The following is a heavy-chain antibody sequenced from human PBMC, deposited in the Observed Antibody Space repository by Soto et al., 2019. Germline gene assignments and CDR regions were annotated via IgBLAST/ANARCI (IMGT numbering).Heavy chain of an antibody. D-gene: IGHD6-19*01. CDR1: GYTFTSYA. Sequence: QVQLVQSGAEVKKPGASVKVSCKASGYTFTSYAMHWVRQAPGQRLEWMGWINAVNGNTKYSQKFQGRVTITRDTSASTAYMELSSLRSEDTAVYYCARVRLKIAVAGAYFDYWGQGTLVTVSS. J-gene: IGHJ4*02. CDR3: ARVRLKIAVAGAYFDY. V-gene: IGHV1-3*01. CDR2: INAVNGNT.